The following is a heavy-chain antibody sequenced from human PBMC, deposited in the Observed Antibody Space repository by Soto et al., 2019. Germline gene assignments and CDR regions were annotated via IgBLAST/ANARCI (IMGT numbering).Heavy chain of an antibody. D-gene: IGHD1-26*01. CDR2: ITVAGGGI. CDR1: GFAFSSSA. V-gene: IGHV3-23*01. Sequence: EVQLLESGGGLAQPGGSLRLSCAASGFAFSSSAMAWIRQTPGKGLQWVSAITVAGGGIYYADSVKGRFTISRDNSKKTLYLQMNSLSAEDTAQYFWAKWPPSPKMGVTSHWGQGTLVTVSS. CDR3: AKWPPSPKMGVTSH. J-gene: IGHJ4*02.